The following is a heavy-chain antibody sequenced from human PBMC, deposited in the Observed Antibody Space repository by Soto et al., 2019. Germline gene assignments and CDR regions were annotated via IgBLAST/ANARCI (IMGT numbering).Heavy chain of an antibody. CDR3: AKDEMAVVRGVTVYYMDV. Sequence: EVQLLESGGGLVQPGGSLRLSCAASGFTFNGNVVTWVRQAPGKGLEWVATLSGSGDKTYYADAVKGRVTISRDSSKNTVFLQMHSLSVDDTAVYFCAKDEMAVVRGVTVYYMDVWGQGTTVTVSS. CDR1: GFTFNGNV. V-gene: IGHV3-23*01. D-gene: IGHD3-10*01. CDR2: LSGSGDKT. J-gene: IGHJ6*03.